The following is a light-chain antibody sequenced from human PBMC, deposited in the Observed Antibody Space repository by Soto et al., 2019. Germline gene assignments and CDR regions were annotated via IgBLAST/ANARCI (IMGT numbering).Light chain of an antibody. V-gene: IGLV1-40*01. J-gene: IGLJ1*01. CDR2: GNS. Sequence: QSVLTQPPSVSGAQGQRVTISCTGSSSNIGAGYDVHWYQQLPGTAPKLLIYGNSNRPSGVPDRFSGSKSGTSASLAITGLQAEDEADYYCQSYDSSLSGSYVFGTGTNVTVL. CDR1: SSNIGAGYD. CDR3: QSYDSSLSGSYV.